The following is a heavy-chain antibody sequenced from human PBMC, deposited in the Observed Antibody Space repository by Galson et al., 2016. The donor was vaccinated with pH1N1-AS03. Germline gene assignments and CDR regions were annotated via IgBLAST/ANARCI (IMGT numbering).Heavy chain of an antibody. CDR2: IYPDDSDT. CDR1: GYIFTSFW. D-gene: IGHD2-15*01. CDR3: EKRYGYYFDY. V-gene: IGHV5-51*01. J-gene: IGHJ4*02. Sequence: QSGAEVKKPGDSLTISCQASGYIFTSFWIGWVRQMPGQGLEWMGIIYPDDSDTRYSPSFQGQVTISAEKSITTAYLQWTSLKASDTAIYYCEKRYGYYFDYWGQGTPVTVSS.